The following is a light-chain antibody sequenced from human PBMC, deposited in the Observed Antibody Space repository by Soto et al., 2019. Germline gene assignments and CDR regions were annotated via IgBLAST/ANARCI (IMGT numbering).Light chain of an antibody. Sequence: VMTQSPATLSLSPGGRATLSCRASQSISSLLAWYQQKPGQAPRPLIYGASTRATGIPARFSGSGSGTEFTLTISSLEPEDFALYYCQQRSSWPRTFGQGTKVDIK. CDR2: GAS. CDR3: QQRSSWPRT. J-gene: IGKJ1*01. V-gene: IGKV3-15*01. CDR1: QSISSL.